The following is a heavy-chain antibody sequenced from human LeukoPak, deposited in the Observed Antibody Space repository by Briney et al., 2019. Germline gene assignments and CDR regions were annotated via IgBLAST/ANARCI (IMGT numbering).Heavy chain of an antibody. D-gene: IGHD1-26*01. Sequence: GGSLRLSCAASGFSFSSYWMNWVRHALGEGLEWGANIEEDGGKNYYVDSVKARLTISKDNAKNSLYLQMNSLRADDRAVYYCPKPMGEWGEGTLVTVSS. CDR3: PKPMGE. J-gene: IGHJ4*02. V-gene: IGHV3-7*05. CDR1: GFSFSSYW. CDR2: IEEDGGKN.